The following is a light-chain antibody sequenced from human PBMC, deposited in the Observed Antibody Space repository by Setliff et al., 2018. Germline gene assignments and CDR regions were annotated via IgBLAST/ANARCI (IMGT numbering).Light chain of an antibody. CDR2: EVS. Sequence: QSVLAQPPSVSGSPGQSVTISCTGTSSDVGNYDRVSWYQQAPGTAPKLMISEVSNRPSGVSYRFSGSKSGNTASLTISGLQAEDEADYYCMSYTTIRTYVFGTGTKVTVL. V-gene: IGLV2-18*02. J-gene: IGLJ1*01. CDR3: MSYTTIRTYV. CDR1: SSDVGNYDR.